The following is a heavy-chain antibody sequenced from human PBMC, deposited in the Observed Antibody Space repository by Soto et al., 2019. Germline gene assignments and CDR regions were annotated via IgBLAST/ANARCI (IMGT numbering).Heavy chain of an antibody. J-gene: IGHJ4*02. V-gene: IGHV4-31*03. CDR1: GGSISSGGYY. Sequence: PSDTLSLTCTVSGGSISSGGYYWSWIRQHPGKGLEWIGYIYYSGSTYYNPSLKSRVTISVDTSKNQFSLKLSSVTAADTAVYYCAREENSSFDYWGQGTLVTVSS. CDR2: IYYSGST. CDR3: AREENSSFDY.